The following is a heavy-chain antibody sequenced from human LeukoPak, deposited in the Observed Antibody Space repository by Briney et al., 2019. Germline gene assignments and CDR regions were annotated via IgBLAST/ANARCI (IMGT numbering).Heavy chain of an antibody. Sequence: PGGSLRLSCAASGFTFNSHAMTWVRQAPGKGLQWVSSISGNGRTTYYLDSVKGRFTISRDNSKNTVYLQMNSLRAEDTALYYCAEDWEAVSNTPTGIDYWGQGTLLTVSS. J-gene: IGHJ4*02. CDR2: ISGNGRTT. CDR1: GFTFNSHA. D-gene: IGHD5/OR15-5a*01. V-gene: IGHV3-23*01. CDR3: AEDWEAVSNTPTGIDY.